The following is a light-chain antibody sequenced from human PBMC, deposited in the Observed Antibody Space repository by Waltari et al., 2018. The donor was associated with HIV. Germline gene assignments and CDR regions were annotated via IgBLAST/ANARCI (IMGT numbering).Light chain of an antibody. V-gene: IGLV2-14*01. J-gene: IGLJ3*02. CDR1: GSDIYKD. Sequence: QSARAQPASGAGCPGQTITNSCTGGGSDIYKDVSWYQHRPGEAPKVSIYEVTNRPSVVSHRFSGSTSGNTASLTISGLQSEDEADYFCTSYISSATPEFGGGTRLTVL. CDR3: TSYISSATPE. CDR2: EVT.